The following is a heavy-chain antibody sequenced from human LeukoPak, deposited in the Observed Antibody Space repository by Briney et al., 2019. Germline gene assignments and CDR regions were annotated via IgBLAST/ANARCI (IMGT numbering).Heavy chain of an antibody. J-gene: IGHJ4*02. CDR3: ARPQTMGSSSPLGY. V-gene: IGHV4-59*01. Sequence: KSSETLSLTCTVPGVSISSYYWIWIRQPPGKGLECIGDIHYSGRANYNPSLKSRVTTSLDTSTNQISLKLSSVTAADTAVYYCARPQTMGSSSPLGYWGQGTVVTVSS. CDR1: GVSISSYY. CDR2: IHYSGRA. D-gene: IGHD2-2*01.